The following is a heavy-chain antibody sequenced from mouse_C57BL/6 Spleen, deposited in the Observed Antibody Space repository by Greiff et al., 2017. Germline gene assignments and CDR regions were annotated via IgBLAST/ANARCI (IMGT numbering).Heavy chain of an antibody. V-gene: IGHV1-50*01. CDR1: GYTFTSYW. D-gene: IGHD1-1*01. CDR2: IAPSDSYT. J-gene: IGHJ2*01. CDR3: ARRGFGYYGRSFDY. Sequence: VQLQQPGAELVKPGASVKLSCKASGYTFTSYWMQWVKQRPGQGLEWIGEIAPSDSYTNYNQKFKGKATLTVDTSSSTAFMQLSSLTSEDSAVYYCARRGFGYYGRSFDYWGQGTTLTVSS.